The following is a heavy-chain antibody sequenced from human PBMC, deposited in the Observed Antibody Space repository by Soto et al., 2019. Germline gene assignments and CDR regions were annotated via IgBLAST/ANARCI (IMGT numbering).Heavy chain of an antibody. V-gene: IGHV1-69*13. CDR2: IIPIFGTA. CDR3: ARSLEGYYDSSGRAFFDY. J-gene: IGHJ4*02. Sequence: GASVKVSCKASGGTFSSYAISWVRQAPGQGLEWMGGIIPIFGTANYAQKFQGRVTITADESTSTAYMELSSLRSEDTAVYYCARSLEGYYDSSGRAFFDYWGQGTLVTVSS. D-gene: IGHD3-22*01. CDR1: GGTFSSYA.